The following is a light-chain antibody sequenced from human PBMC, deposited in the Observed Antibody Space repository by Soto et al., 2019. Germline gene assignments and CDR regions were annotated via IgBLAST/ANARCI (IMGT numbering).Light chain of an antibody. V-gene: IGKV2-30*02. Sequence: EVVMTQSPLSLPVTLGQPASISCRSSQSLVHSDGNTYLNWLQQRPGQSPRRLIYKVSNRDSGVPDRFSGSGSGTDFTLTISRVEAEDVGVYYCMQSLQTPFTFGPGTKVDIK. J-gene: IGKJ3*01. CDR2: KVS. CDR1: QSLVHSDGNTY. CDR3: MQSLQTPFT.